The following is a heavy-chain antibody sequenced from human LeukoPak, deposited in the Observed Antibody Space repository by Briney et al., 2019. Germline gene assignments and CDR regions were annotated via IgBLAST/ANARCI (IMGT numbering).Heavy chain of an antibody. J-gene: IGHJ5*02. CDR2: SNHSGST. CDR1: GGSFSGDY. Sequence: SETLSLTCAVYGGSFSGDYWSWIRQPPGKGLEWIGESNHSGSTNYNPSLKSRVTISVDTSKNQFSLKLSSVTAADTAVYYCARLEGYSSSWYSARRRWFDPWGQGTLVTVSS. CDR3: ARLEGYSSSWYSARRRWFDP. V-gene: IGHV4-34*01. D-gene: IGHD6-13*01.